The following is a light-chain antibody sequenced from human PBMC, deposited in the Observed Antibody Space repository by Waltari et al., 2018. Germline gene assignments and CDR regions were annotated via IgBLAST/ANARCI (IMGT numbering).Light chain of an antibody. CDR2: DVS. Sequence: QSALTQPAAASGSPGQSCTISRTGARRDMGRYDIVSCYQQHPGNAPKLVISDVSKRPSGVSDRFSGSKSGDTASLTISGLQFEDEADYYCCSYAGNYVWVFGGGTRLTVL. J-gene: IGLJ3*02. CDR3: CSYAGNYVWV. CDR1: RRDMGRYDI. V-gene: IGLV2-23*02.